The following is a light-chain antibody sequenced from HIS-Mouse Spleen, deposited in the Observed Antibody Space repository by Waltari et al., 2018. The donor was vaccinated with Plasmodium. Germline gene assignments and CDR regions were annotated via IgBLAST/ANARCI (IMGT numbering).Light chain of an antibody. V-gene: IGKV1-13*02. J-gene: IGKJ4*01. Sequence: AIELTQSPFSLSASVGERLPITCRASQGISSALAWYQQKPGKAPKLLIYDAPSLESGVPSRFSGSGSGTDFTLTISSLQPEDFATYYCQQFNSYPLTFGGGTKVEIK. CDR3: QQFNSYPLT. CDR1: QGISSA. CDR2: DAP.